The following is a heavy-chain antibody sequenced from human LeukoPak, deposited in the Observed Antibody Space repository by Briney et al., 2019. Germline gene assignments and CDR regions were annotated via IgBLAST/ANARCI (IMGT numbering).Heavy chain of an antibody. CDR1: GYSFTSYW. V-gene: IGHV5-51*01. D-gene: IGHD2-2*01. J-gene: IGHJ4*02. Sequence: GESLKISCKGSGYSFTSYWIGWVRQMPGKGLEWMGVIYPGDSDTRYSPSFQGQVTISADKSISTAYLQWSSLKASDTAMYYCARRPAGYCSSNSCHSFDYWGQGTLVTVSS. CDR3: ARRPAGYCSSNSCHSFDY. CDR2: IYPGDSDT.